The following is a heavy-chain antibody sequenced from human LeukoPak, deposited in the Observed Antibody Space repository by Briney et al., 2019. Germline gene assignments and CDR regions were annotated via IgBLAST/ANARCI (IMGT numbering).Heavy chain of an antibody. CDR3: ATEFGYPQTNWFDP. CDR1: GYTLTELS. Sequence: APVKVSCKVSGYTLTELSMHWVRQAPGKGLEWMGGFNPEDGETIYAQKFQGRVTMTEDTSTDTAYMELSSLRSEDTAVYYCATEFGYPQTNWFDPWGQGTLVTVSS. J-gene: IGHJ5*02. V-gene: IGHV1-24*01. CDR2: FNPEDGET. D-gene: IGHD3-22*01.